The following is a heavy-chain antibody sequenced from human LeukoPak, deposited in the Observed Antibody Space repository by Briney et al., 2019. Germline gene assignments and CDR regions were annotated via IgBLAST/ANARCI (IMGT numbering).Heavy chain of an antibody. J-gene: IGHJ5*02. CDR1: GFTFGEYG. Sequence: GGSLRLSCVGSGFTFGEYGMHWVRQVPGKGLEWVSHITWDGGSTYYAGSVKGRFTISRDNSKNSLYLQMNSLGAEDTALYYCAKDIHIGLGSGWPESWGQGTLVTVSS. D-gene: IGHD6-19*01. V-gene: IGHV3-43D*03. CDR2: ITWDGGST. CDR3: AKDIHIGLGSGWPES.